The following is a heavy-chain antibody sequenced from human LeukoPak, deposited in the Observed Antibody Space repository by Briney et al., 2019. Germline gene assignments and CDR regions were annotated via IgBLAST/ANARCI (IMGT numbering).Heavy chain of an antibody. CDR3: AKVQGAAAGSTGFDY. J-gene: IGHJ4*02. D-gene: IGHD6-13*01. CDR1: GFTFDDYA. Sequence: GGSLRLSCAASGFTFDDYAMHWVRQAPGKGLGWVSGISWNSGSIGYADSVKGRFTISRDNAKNSLYLQMNSLRAEDTALYYCAKVQGAAAGSTGFDYWGQGTLVTVSS. CDR2: ISWNSGSI. V-gene: IGHV3-9*01.